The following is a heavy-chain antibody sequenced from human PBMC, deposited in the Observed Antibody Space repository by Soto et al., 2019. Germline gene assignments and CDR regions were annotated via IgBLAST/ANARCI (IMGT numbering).Heavy chain of an antibody. D-gene: IGHD6-19*01. CDR1: GGTFSSYA. J-gene: IGHJ6*02. Sequence: SVKVSCKASGGTFSSYAISWVRQAPGQGLEWMGGIIPIFGTANYAQKFQSRVTITADESTSTAYMELSSLRSEDTAVYYCARGVAVAGTDGMDVWGQGTTVTVSS. V-gene: IGHV1-69*13. CDR2: IIPIFGTA. CDR3: ARGVAVAGTDGMDV.